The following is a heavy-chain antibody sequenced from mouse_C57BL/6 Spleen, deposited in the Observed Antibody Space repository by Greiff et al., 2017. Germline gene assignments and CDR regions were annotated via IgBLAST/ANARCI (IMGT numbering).Heavy chain of an antibody. CDR1: GYTFTSYT. D-gene: IGHD3-1*01. J-gene: IGHJ1*03. Sequence: QVQLKQSGAELARPGASVKMSCKASGYTFTSYTMHWVKQRPGQGLEWIGYINPSSGYTKYNQKFKDKATLTADKSSSTAYMQLSSLTSEDSAVYYCARTSEARYFDVWGTGTTVTVSS. CDR3: ARTSEARYFDV. CDR2: INPSSGYT. V-gene: IGHV1-4*01.